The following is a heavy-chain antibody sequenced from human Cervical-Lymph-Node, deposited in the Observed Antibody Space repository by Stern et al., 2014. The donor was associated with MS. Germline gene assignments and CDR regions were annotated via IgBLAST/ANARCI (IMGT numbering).Heavy chain of an antibody. J-gene: IGHJ5*02. Sequence: VQLVESGAEVKKPGASVKVSCKASGYTFTNYGISWVRQAPGQGLEWMGWISGYNDDTNYVEKFQGRVTMTTDTSTSTAYMELRSLRSDDTPVYYCARDPHIAVAGTGGGFDPWGQGTLVTVSS. CDR1: GYTFTNYG. V-gene: IGHV1-18*01. CDR2: ISGYNDDT. CDR3: ARDPHIAVAGTGGGFDP. D-gene: IGHD6-19*01.